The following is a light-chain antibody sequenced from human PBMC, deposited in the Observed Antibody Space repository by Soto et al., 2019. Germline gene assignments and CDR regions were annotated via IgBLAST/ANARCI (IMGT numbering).Light chain of an antibody. CDR3: QQYKSYWT. CDR2: NAS. J-gene: IGKJ1*01. CDR1: QSISSW. V-gene: IGKV1-5*03. Sequence: DIQMTQSPSTLSASVGDRATITCRASQSISSWLAWYQQKAGQAPNRLIYNASNLESGVPSRFSGSGSGTEFTLTISSLQPDDFANYYCQQYKSYWTFGQGTKVEIK.